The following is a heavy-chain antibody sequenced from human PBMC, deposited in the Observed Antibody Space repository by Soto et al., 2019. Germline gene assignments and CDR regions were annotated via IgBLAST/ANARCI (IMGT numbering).Heavy chain of an antibody. V-gene: IGHV4-34*01. D-gene: IGHD5-12*01. Sequence: QVQLQQWGAGLLKPSETLSLTCAVYGGSFSGYYWSWIRQPPGKGLEWIGEINHSGSTNYNPSLKSRVTISVDTSKNQFSLKLSSVTAADTAVYYCASIPNRGYDFFDYWGQGTLVTVSS. J-gene: IGHJ4*02. CDR2: INHSGST. CDR1: GGSFSGYY. CDR3: ASIPNRGYDFFDY.